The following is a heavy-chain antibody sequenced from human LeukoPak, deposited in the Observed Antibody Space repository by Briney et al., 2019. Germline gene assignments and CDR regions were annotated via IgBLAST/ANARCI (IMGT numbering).Heavy chain of an antibody. Sequence: GGSLRLSCAASGFTFSSYWMSWVRQAPGKGLEWVANIKQDGSEKYYVDSVKGRFTISRDNAKNSLYLQMNSLRAEDTAVYYCAREGVTTFGVVIYYYYYMDVWGKGTTVTVSS. CDR2: IKQDGSEK. CDR1: GFTFSSYW. D-gene: IGHD3-3*01. CDR3: AREGVTTFGVVIYYYYYMDV. J-gene: IGHJ6*03. V-gene: IGHV3-7*01.